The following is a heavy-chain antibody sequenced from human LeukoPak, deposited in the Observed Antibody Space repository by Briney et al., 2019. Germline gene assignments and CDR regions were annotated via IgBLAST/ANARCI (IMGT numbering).Heavy chain of an antibody. Sequence: GASAKVSCKVSGYTLTELSMHWVRQAPGKGLEWMGGFDPEDGETIYAQKFQGRVTMTEDTSTDTAYMELSGLRSEDTAVNYCATIAGTGWNYFDYWGQGTLVTVSS. CDR2: FDPEDGET. CDR1: GYTLTELS. V-gene: IGHV1-24*01. J-gene: IGHJ4*02. D-gene: IGHD6-13*01. CDR3: ATIAGTGWNYFDY.